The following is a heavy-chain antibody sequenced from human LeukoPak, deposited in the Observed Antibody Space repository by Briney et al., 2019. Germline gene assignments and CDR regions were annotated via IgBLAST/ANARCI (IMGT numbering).Heavy chain of an antibody. D-gene: IGHD6-13*01. V-gene: IGHV3-74*01. CDR3: ARELAAAANWFDP. J-gene: IGHJ5*02. CDR1: GFTFSSYW. Sequence: GGSLRLSCAASGFTFSSYWMHWVRHAPGKGLVWVSRINSDGSSTSYADSVKGRFTISRDNAKNTLYLQMNSLRAEDTAVYYCARELAAAANWFDPWGQGTLVTVSS. CDR2: INSDGSST.